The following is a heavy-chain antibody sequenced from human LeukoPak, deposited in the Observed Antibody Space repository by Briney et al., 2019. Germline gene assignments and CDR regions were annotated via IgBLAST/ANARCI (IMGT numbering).Heavy chain of an antibody. CDR3: ARTLYSSSWSSMYYFDY. V-gene: IGHV1-69*13. D-gene: IGHD6-13*01. CDR2: VIPIFGTA. Sequence: ASLKVACKASGGTFSSYAISWVRQAPGQGLEWMGGVIPIFGTANYAQKFQGRVTITADDSTSTAYMELSSLRTEDTAVYYCARTLYSSSWSSMYYFDYWGQGTLVTVSS. CDR1: GGTFSSYA. J-gene: IGHJ4*02.